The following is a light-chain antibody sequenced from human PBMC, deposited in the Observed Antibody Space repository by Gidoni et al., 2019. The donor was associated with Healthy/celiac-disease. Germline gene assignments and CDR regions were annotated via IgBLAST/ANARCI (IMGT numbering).Light chain of an antibody. CDR3: MQALQTPLFT. Sequence: DIVMTQSPLSLPVTPGEPASISCRSSQSLLHSNGYNYLDWYLQKPGQSPQLLRYLGSNRASGVPDRFSGSGSGTDFTLKISRVEAEDVGVYYCMQALQTPLFTFGPGTKVDIK. CDR1: QSLLHSNGYNY. J-gene: IGKJ3*01. V-gene: IGKV2-28*01. CDR2: LGS.